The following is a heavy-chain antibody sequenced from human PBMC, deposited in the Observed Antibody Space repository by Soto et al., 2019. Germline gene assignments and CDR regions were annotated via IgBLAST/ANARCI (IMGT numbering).Heavy chain of an antibody. D-gene: IGHD3-3*01. CDR2: IYYSGST. CDR3: ARVGGEWLLDGWFDP. Sequence: SETLSLTCTVSGGSISSYYWSWIRQPPGKGLEWIGYIYYSGSTNYNPSLKSRVTISVDTSKNQFSLKLSSVTAADTAVYYCARVGGEWLLDGWFDPWGQGTLVTVSS. V-gene: IGHV4-59*01. J-gene: IGHJ5*02. CDR1: GGSISSYY.